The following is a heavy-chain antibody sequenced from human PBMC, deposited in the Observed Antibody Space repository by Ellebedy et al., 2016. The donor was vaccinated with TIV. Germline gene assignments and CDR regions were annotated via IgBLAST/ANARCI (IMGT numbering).Heavy chain of an antibody. J-gene: IGHJ3*02. CDR2: ISAYNGNT. D-gene: IGHD3-10*01. Sequence: ASVKVSCKASGYTFTSYGISWVRQAPGQGLEWMGWISAYNGNTNYAQKLQGRVTMTTDTSTSTAYMELRSLRSDDTAVYNCARANGWGGADAFDIWGQGTMVTVSS. CDR3: ARANGWGGADAFDI. CDR1: GYTFTSYG. V-gene: IGHV1-18*04.